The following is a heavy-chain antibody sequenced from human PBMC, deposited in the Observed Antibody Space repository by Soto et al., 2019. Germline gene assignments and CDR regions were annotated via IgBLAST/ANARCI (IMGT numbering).Heavy chain of an antibody. CDR2: IIPIFGTA. V-gene: IGHV1-69*01. D-gene: IGHD3-3*01. CDR1: GGTFSSYA. Sequence: QVQLVQSGAEVKKPGSSVKVSCKASGGTFSSYAISWVRQAPGQGLEWMGGIIPIFGTANYAQKFQGRVTITADESTSTAYMELSSLRSEDTAVYYCASKFWSGYFHRNYYYYYGMDVWGQGTTVTVSS. J-gene: IGHJ6*02. CDR3: ASKFWSGYFHRNYYYYYGMDV.